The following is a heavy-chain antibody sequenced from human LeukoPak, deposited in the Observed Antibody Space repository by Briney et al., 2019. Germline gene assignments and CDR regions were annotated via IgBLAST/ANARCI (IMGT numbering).Heavy chain of an antibody. D-gene: IGHD4-11*01. CDR2: IYYSGST. CDR3: ARDPSSRQVTTSPYYFDY. V-gene: IGHV4-39*07. J-gene: IGHJ4*02. Sequence: SSETLSLTCTVSGGSISSSSYYWGWIRQPPGKGLEWIGSIYYSGSTYYNPSLKSRVTISVDTSKNQFSLKLSSVTAADTAVYYCARDPSSRQVTTSPYYFDYWGQGTLVTVSS. CDR1: GGSISSSSYY.